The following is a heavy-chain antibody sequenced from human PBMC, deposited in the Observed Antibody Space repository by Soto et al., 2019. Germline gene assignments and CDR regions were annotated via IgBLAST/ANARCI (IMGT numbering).Heavy chain of an antibody. Sequence: ASVKVSCKAAGYTFTSYGSSWVRQAPGQGLEWMGWISAYNGNTNYAQKLQGRVTMTTDTSTSTAYMELRSLRSDDTAVYYCARINYYDSSGYYVGYYFDYWGQGTLVTVSS. V-gene: IGHV1-18*01. CDR2: ISAYNGNT. CDR3: ARINYYDSSGYYVGYYFDY. D-gene: IGHD3-22*01. J-gene: IGHJ4*02. CDR1: GYTFTSYG.